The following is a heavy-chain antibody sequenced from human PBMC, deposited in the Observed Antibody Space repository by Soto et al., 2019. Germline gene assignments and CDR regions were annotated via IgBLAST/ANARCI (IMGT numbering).Heavy chain of an antibody. CDR2: ISGSGGST. D-gene: IGHD3-9*01. CDR3: AKGYDILTGSPFDP. CDR1: GFAFSNYH. Sequence: GGSLRLSCAASGFAFSNYHMNWVRQAPGKGLEWVSAISGSGGSTYYADSVKGRFTISRDNSKNTLYLQMNSLRAEDTAVYYCAKGYDILTGSPFDPWGQGTLVTVSS. V-gene: IGHV3-23*01. J-gene: IGHJ5*02.